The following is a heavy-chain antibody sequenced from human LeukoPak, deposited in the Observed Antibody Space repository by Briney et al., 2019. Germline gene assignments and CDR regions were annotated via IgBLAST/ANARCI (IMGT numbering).Heavy chain of an antibody. J-gene: IGHJ6*03. D-gene: IGHD3-3*01. CDR1: GGSFSGYY. Sequence: SETLSLTCAVYGGSFSGYYWSWIRQPPGKGLEWIGEINHSGSTNYNPSLKSRVTISVDTSKNQFSLKLSSVTAADTAVYYCAREYYDFWSGYYNYYYYYYMDVWGKGTTVTVSS. V-gene: IGHV4-34*01. CDR3: AREYYDFWSGYYNYYYYYYMDV. CDR2: INHSGST.